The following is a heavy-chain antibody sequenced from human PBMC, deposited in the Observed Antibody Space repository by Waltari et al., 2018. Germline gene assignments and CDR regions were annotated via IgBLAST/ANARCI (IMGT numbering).Heavy chain of an antibody. V-gene: IGHV3-23*01. J-gene: IGHJ3*02. CDR3: AKIRTVGGYEEAGAFDI. CDR1: GFTFSSYA. D-gene: IGHD3-16*01. CDR2: ISGSGGST. Sequence: EVQLLESGGGLVQPGGSLRLSCAASGFTFSSYAMSWVRQAPGKGLEWVSAISGSGGSTYYADSGKGRFTISRDNSKNTLYLQMNSLRAEDTAVYYCAKIRTVGGYEEAGAFDIWGQGTMVTVSS.